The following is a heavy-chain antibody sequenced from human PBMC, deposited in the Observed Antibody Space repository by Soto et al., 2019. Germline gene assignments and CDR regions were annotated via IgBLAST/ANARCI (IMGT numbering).Heavy chain of an antibody. D-gene: IGHD1-26*01. V-gene: IGHV2-5*02. CDR3: AHAYGGRSLY. Sequence: QITLKESGPTLVKPTQTLTLTCTFSGFSLTTDRVGVCWIRQPPGEALELLAVIYWDDSKTYRPSLESRLTITKDTSKNQVALTMTNMYSLDTATYYCAHAYGGRSLYWGQGTLVTVSS. CDR1: GFSLTTDRVG. CDR2: IYWDDSK. J-gene: IGHJ4*02.